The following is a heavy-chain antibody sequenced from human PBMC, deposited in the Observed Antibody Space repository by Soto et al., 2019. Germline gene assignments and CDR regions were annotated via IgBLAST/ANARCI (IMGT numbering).Heavy chain of an antibody. CDR1: GYSFSTYW. J-gene: IGHJ5*02. V-gene: IGHV5-51*01. CDR3: ARRGYCSGTTCYKWFDP. Sequence: GASLKISCKGSGYSFSTYWIAWVRQMPGKGLEWMGIIYPGDSDTRYSPSFQGQVTISADKSISTAYLQWSSLKASDTAMYYCARRGYCSGTTCYKWFDPWGQGTLVTVSS. CDR2: IYPGDSDT. D-gene: IGHD2-2*02.